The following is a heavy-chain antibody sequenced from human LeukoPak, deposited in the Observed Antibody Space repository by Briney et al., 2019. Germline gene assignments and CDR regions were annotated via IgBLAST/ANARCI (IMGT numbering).Heavy chain of an antibody. CDR1: GYTFTGYY. J-gene: IGHJ6*02. D-gene: IGHD6-6*01. CDR3: ARTNVGIAARPGGDYYYGMDV. CDR2: INPNSGGT. V-gene: IGHV1-2*02. Sequence: ASVKVSCKASGYTFTGYYMHWVRQAPGQGLEWMGWINPNSGGTNYAQKFQGRVTMTRDTSISTAYMELSRLRSDGTAVYYCARTNVGIAARPGGDYYYGMDVWGQGTTVTVSS.